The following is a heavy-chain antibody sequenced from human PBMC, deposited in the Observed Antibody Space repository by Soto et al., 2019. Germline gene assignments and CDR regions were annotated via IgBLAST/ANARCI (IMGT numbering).Heavy chain of an antibody. V-gene: IGHV1-69*13. Sequence: ASVKVSCKASGGTFSSYAISWVRQAPGQGLEWMGGIIPIFGTANYAQKFQGRVTITADESTSTAYMELSSLRSEDTAVYYCAREAGYCSGGSCYGWWFDPWGQGTLVTV. D-gene: IGHD2-15*01. CDR3: AREAGYCSGGSCYGWWFDP. J-gene: IGHJ5*02. CDR1: GGTFSSYA. CDR2: IIPIFGTA.